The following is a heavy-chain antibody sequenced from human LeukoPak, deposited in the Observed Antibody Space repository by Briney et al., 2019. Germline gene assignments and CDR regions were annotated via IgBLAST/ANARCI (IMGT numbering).Heavy chain of an antibody. D-gene: IGHD2/OR15-2a*01. CDR3: ARVSGEGQSPLIALYFDL. CDR1: GFTFSSYS. V-gene: IGHV3-21*04. Sequence: PGGSLRLSCAASGFTFSSYSMDWVRQAPGKGLEWVSSISSSSSYIYYADSVKGRFTISRDNAKNSLYLQMNSLRAEDTALYHCARVSGEGQSPLIALYFDLWGRGTLVTVSS. J-gene: IGHJ2*01. CDR2: ISSSSSYI.